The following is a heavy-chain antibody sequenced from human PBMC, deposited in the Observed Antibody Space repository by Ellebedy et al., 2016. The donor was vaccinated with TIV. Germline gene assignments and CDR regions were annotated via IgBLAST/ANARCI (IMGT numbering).Heavy chain of an antibody. CDR3: ARDEWNQQLNHYYGMDV. Sequence: AASVKVSCKASGYTFTSYGISWVRQAPGQGLEWMGWISAYKGNTNYAQKLQGRVTMTTDTSTSTAYMELRSLRSDDTAVYYCARDEWNQQLNHYYGMDVWGQGTTVTVSS. CDR2: ISAYKGNT. CDR1: GYTFTSYG. D-gene: IGHD6-13*01. J-gene: IGHJ6*02. V-gene: IGHV1-18*04.